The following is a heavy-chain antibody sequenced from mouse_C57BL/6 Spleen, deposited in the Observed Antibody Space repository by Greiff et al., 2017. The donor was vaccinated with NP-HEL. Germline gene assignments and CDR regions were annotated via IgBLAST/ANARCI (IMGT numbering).Heavy chain of an antibody. V-gene: IGHV1-26*01. CDR3: ARRGMVTTHYAMDY. Sequence: EVQLQQSGPELVKPGASVKISCKASGYTFTDYYMNWVKQSHGKSLEWIGDINPNNGGTSYNQKFKGNATLTVDKSSSTAYMELRSLTSEDSAVYYCARRGMVTTHYAMDYWGQGTSVTVSS. CDR1: GYTFTDYY. D-gene: IGHD2-2*01. CDR2: INPNNGGT. J-gene: IGHJ4*01.